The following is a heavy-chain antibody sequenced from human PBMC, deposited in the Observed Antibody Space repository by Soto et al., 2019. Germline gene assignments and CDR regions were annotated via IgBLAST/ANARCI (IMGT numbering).Heavy chain of an antibody. CDR3: AREHGGYDYYYYGMDV. J-gene: IGHJ6*02. CDR2: IIPIFGTA. Sequence: GASVKVSCKASGGTFSSYAISWVRQAPGQGLEWMGGIIPIFGTANYAQKFQGRVTITADKSTSTAYMELSGLRSEDTAVYYCAREHGGYDYYYYGMDVWGQGTTVTVSS. V-gene: IGHV1-69*06. D-gene: IGHD3-16*01. CDR1: GGTFSSYA.